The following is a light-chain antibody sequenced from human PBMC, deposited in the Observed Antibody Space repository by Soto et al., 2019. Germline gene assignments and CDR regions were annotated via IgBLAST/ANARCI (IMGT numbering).Light chain of an antibody. J-gene: IGLJ1*01. Sequence: QSVLTQPPSASGSPGQSVTISCTGTGSDVGGYNYVSWYQQHPGKAPKLMIYEVSKRPSGVPDRFSGSKSGNTASLTVSGLQAEDEADYCCSSYAGSNNFEVFGAGTKVTVL. CDR1: GSDVGGYNY. CDR3: SSYAGSNNFEV. CDR2: EVS. V-gene: IGLV2-8*01.